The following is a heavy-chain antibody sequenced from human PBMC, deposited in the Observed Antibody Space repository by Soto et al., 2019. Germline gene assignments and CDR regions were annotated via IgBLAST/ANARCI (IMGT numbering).Heavy chain of an antibody. J-gene: IGHJ5*02. V-gene: IGHV4-39*01. D-gene: IGHD3-3*01. Sequence: QLQLQESGPGLVKPSETLSLICTVSGDSIGGSNFYWGWLRQPPGKGLEWIGSIFYSGNTYYTPSLKSRVIMCVDTSKNQPALRLNSVTAADTAVYYCARTGRIAIFGVVTEFDPWGPGTLVTVSS. CDR2: IFYSGNT. CDR3: ARTGRIAIFGVVTEFDP. CDR1: GDSIGGSNFY.